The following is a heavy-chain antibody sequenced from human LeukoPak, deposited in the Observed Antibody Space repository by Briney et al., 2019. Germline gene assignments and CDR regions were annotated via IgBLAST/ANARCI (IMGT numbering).Heavy chain of an antibody. Sequence: SETLSLTCTVSGYSISSGYYWGWIRQPPGKGLEWIGSIYHSGSTYYNPSLKSRVTISVDTSKSQFSLKLSSVTAADTALYYCAGNYFHSSGYYQFDYWGQGTLVTVSS. J-gene: IGHJ4*02. CDR1: GYSISSGYY. CDR2: IYHSGST. V-gene: IGHV4-38-2*02. CDR3: AGNYFHSSGYYQFDY. D-gene: IGHD3-22*01.